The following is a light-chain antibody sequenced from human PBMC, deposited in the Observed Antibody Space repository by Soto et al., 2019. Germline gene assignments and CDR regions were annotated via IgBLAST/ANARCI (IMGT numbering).Light chain of an antibody. CDR3: QQYYNWPFT. CDR1: QSISSS. CDR2: GAS. Sequence: ESVLTRSPATLSLSPGERATLSCRASQSISSSLAWYQQKPGQAPRLLIYGASTRATGLPGRFSGSGSGTGFTLTISSLQSEDFAVYYCQQYYNWPFTFGQGTRLEI. J-gene: IGKJ5*01. V-gene: IGKV3-15*01.